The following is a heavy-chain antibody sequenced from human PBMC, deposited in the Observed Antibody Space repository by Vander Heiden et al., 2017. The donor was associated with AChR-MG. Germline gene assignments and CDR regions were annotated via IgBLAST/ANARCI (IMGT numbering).Heavy chain of an antibody. CDR1: GFTFSSYS. CDR3: ARDEGSSSYY. J-gene: IGHJ4*02. V-gene: IGHV3-48*02. Sequence: EVQLVESGGGLVQPGGSLRLSCAASGFTFSSYSRNWVRQAPGRGLEWVSYISSSSSTIYDADSVKGRFTISRDNAKNSLYLKMKSLRDEDTAVYYCARDEGSSSYYWGQGTLVTVSS. CDR2: ISSSSSTI. D-gene: IGHD6-6*01.